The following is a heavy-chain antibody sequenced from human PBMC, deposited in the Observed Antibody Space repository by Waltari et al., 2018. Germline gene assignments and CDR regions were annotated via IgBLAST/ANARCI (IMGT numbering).Heavy chain of an antibody. CDR3: ARESIGYGGYVLDY. V-gene: IGHV4-59*01. D-gene: IGHD5-12*01. CDR2: IYYSGST. Sequence: QVQLQESGPGLVKPSETLSLTCTVSGGSISSYYWGWIRQPPGKGLEWIGYIYYSGSTNYTPPLKSRVTISVDTSKNQFSLKLSSVTAADTAVYYCARESIGYGGYVLDYWGQGTLVTVSS. J-gene: IGHJ4*02. CDR1: GGSISSYY.